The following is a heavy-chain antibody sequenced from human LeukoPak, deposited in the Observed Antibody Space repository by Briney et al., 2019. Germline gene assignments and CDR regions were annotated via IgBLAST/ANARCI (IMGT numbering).Heavy chain of an antibody. CDR3: AKEQGIGVGAYALDY. Sequence: GGSLRLSCAASGFTFSSYAMSWVRQAPGKGLEWVSAISGSGGSTYYADSVKGRFTISRDNSKNTLYLQMNSLRAEHTAVYYCAKEQGIGVGAYALDYWGQGTLVTVSS. CDR1: GFTFSSYA. CDR2: ISGSGGST. V-gene: IGHV3-23*01. D-gene: IGHD1-26*01. J-gene: IGHJ4*02.